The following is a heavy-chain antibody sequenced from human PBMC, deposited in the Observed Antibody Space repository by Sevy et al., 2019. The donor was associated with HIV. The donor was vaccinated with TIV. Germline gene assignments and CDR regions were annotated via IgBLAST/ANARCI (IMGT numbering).Heavy chain of an antibody. CDR3: AREGSPYDTYYYYYGMDV. CDR1: GFTFNSYW. Sequence: GGSLRLSCAASGFTFNSYWMSWVRQAPGKGLEWVADIKQDGSEKYYVDSVKGRFTISRDNSQNSLFLQMNTLRAEDTAVYYCAREGSPYDTYYYYYGMDVWGQGTTVTVSS. V-gene: IGHV3-7*01. CDR2: IKQDGSEK. J-gene: IGHJ6*02. D-gene: IGHD5-12*01.